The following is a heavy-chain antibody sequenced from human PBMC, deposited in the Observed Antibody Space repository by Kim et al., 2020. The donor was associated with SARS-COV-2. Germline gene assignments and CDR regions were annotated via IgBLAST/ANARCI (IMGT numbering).Heavy chain of an antibody. D-gene: IGHD4-17*01. Sequence: KYYVDSVEGRFTISRDNAANSLYLQMNSRRADDTAVYYCARDPHRGGDYDYWGQGTLVTVSS. V-gene: IGHV3-7*03. CDR2: K. J-gene: IGHJ4*02. CDR3: ARDPHRGGDYDY.